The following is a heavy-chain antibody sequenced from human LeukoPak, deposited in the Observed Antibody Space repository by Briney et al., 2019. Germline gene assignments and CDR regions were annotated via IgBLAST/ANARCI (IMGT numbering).Heavy chain of an antibody. V-gene: IGHV3-74*01. D-gene: IGHD5-24*01. Sequence: GGSLRLSCAASGFAFSSYAMTWVRQAPGKGLEWVSRIKTDGTNTIYADFVEGRFTISRDNARNTLYLQMSSLRAGDTAVYYCGGSEDGYIDYWGQGTLVTVSS. CDR1: GFAFSSYA. J-gene: IGHJ4*02. CDR3: GGSEDGYIDY. CDR2: IKTDGTNT.